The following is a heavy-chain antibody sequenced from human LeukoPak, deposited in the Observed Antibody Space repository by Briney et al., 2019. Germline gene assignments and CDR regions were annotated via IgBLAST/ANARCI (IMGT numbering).Heavy chain of an antibody. D-gene: IGHD3-22*01. CDR1: GGSISSYY. Sequence: PSETLSLTCTVSGGSISSYYWSWIRQPPREGLEWIGSMYYSGSTNYKPSLKSRVTISVDTSKNQFSLKLSSVTAADTAVYYCARHAYYYDRSGSYEAFDIWGQGTMVTVSS. CDR2: MYYSGST. CDR3: ARHAYYYDRSGSYEAFDI. V-gene: IGHV4-59*08. J-gene: IGHJ3*02.